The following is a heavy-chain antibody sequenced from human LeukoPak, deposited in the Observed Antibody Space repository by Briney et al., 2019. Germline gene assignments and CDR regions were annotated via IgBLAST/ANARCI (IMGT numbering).Heavy chain of an antibody. D-gene: IGHD4-17*01. CDR1: GLTFSSYA. CDR3: ATYDYGDYNY. CDR2: ISGSGGST. J-gene: IGHJ4*02. V-gene: IGHV3-23*01. Sequence: GGSLRLSCAASGLTFSSYAMSWVRQAPGKGLGWVSAISGSGGSTYYADSVKGRFTISRDNSKNTLYLQMNSLRAEDTAVYYCATYDYGDYNYWGQGTLVTVSS.